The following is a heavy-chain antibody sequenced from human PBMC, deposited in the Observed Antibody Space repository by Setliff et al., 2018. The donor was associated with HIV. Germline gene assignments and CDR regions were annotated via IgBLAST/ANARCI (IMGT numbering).Heavy chain of an antibody. CDR2: ISAYSGNT. Sequence: ASVKVSCKASGYTFTSYGISWVRQAPGQGPEWMGWISAYSGNTNYAQKLQGRVTMTTETSTSTAYMELMSLRSDDTAVYYCARVAWYYSFWSGLGDAFDIWGQGTMVTVSS. CDR3: ARVAWYYSFWSGLGDAFDI. V-gene: IGHV1-18*01. D-gene: IGHD3-3*01. J-gene: IGHJ3*02. CDR1: GYTFTSYG.